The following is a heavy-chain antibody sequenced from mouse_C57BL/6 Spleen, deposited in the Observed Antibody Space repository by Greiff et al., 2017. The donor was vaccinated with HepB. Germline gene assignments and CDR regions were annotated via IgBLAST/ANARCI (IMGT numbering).Heavy chain of an antibody. V-gene: IGHV2-2*01. CDR1: GFSLTSYG. J-gene: IGHJ3*01. D-gene: IGHD2-4*01. CDR2: IWSGGST. Sequence: VHLVESGPGLVQPSQSLSITCTVSGFSLTSYGVHWVRQSPGKGLEWLGVIWSGGSTDYNAAFISRLSISKDNSKSQVFFKMNSLQADDTAIYYCAREDYEYDAWFAYWGQGTLVTVSA. CDR3: AREDYEYDAWFAY.